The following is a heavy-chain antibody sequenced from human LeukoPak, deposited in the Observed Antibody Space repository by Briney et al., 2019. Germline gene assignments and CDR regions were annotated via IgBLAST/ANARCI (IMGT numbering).Heavy chain of an antibody. D-gene: IGHD3-10*01. CDR3: ARDFLYYGSGSYNGFDP. V-gene: IGHV3-48*03. CDR1: GFTFSSYE. J-gene: IGHJ5*02. Sequence: GGSLRLSCAASGFTFSSYEMNWVRQAPGKGLEWVSYISSSGSTIYYADSVKGRFTISRDNAKNSPYLQMNSLRAEDTAVYYCARDFLYYGSGSYNGFDPWGQGTLVTVSS. CDR2: ISSSGSTI.